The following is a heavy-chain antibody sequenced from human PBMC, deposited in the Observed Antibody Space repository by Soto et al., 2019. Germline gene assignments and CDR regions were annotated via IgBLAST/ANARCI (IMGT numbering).Heavy chain of an antibody. CDR1: GFTFSSYG. CDR2: ISYDGSNK. D-gene: IGHD2-15*01. CDR3: AKDGVGPSCCSLFDY. Sequence: QVQLVESGGGVVQPGRSLRLSCAASGFTFSSYGMHWVRQAPGKGLEWVAVISYDGSNKYYADSVKGRFTISRDNSXXTLYLKMNSLRAEDTAVYYCAKDGVGPSCCSLFDYWGQGTLVTVSS. J-gene: IGHJ4*02. V-gene: IGHV3-30*18.